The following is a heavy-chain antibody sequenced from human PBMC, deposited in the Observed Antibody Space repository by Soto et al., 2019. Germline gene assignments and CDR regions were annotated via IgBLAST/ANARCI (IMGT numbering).Heavy chain of an antibody. CDR2: IYTSGST. J-gene: IGHJ4*02. CDR3: ARERREEIHSGYDIAS. Sequence: SETLSLTCTVSGSSISNYYWSWIRQPAGKGLEWIGRIYTSGSTDYNPSLNSRVTISIDTSKSQFSLRVTSVTAADTAVYYCARERREEIHSGYDIASWGQGTLVTVSS. D-gene: IGHD5-12*01. V-gene: IGHV4-4*07. CDR1: GSSISNYY.